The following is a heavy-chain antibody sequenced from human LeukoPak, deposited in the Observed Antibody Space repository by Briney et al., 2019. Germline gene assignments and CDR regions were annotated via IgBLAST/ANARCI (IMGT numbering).Heavy chain of an antibody. V-gene: IGHV3-30*03. CDR1: GFTFSSYG. Sequence: GGSLRLSCGASGFTFSSYGMHWVRQAPGKGLEWVAVISYDGSNKYYADSVKGRFTISRDNSKNTLYLQMNSLRAEDTAVYYCARDPKYYYDSSGYYYGPSYFDYWGQGTLVTVSS. D-gene: IGHD3-22*01. CDR2: ISYDGSNK. J-gene: IGHJ4*02. CDR3: ARDPKYYYDSSGYYYGPSYFDY.